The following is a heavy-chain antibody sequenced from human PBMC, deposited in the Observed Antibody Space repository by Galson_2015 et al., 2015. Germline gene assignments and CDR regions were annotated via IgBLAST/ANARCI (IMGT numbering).Heavy chain of an antibody. CDR1: GFTFRRDW. CDR3: ARDLYGTTGVDY. D-gene: IGHD1-1*01. CDR2: IKEDGSEK. V-gene: IGHV3-7*01. Sequence: SLRLSCAASGFTFRRDWMSWVRQAPGKGLEWVANIKEDGSEKYYVDSVKGRFTISRDNAKNSLYLQMNSLRVEDTAVYYCARDLYGTTGVDYWGQGTLVTVSS. J-gene: IGHJ4*02.